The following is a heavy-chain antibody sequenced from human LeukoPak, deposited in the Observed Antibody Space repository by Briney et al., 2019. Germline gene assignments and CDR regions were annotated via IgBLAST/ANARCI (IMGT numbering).Heavy chain of an antibody. Sequence: PSETLSLTCAVYGGSFSGYYWSWIRQPPGKGLEWIGEINHSGSTNYNPSLKSRVTISVDTSKNQFSLKLSSVTAADTAVYYCARVGSSSWTGFDYWGQGTLVTVAS. CDR3: ARVGSSSWTGFDY. V-gene: IGHV4-34*01. D-gene: IGHD6-13*01. J-gene: IGHJ4*02. CDR2: INHSGST. CDR1: GGSFSGYY.